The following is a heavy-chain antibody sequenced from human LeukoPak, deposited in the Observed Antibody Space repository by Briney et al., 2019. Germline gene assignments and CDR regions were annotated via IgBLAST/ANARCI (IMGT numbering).Heavy chain of an antibody. D-gene: IGHD3-10*01. J-gene: IGHJ6*02. Sequence: PSETLSLTCAVYGGSFSGYYWSWIRQPPGKGLEWIGEINHSGSTNYNPSLKSRVTISVDTSKNQFSPKPSSVTAADTAVYYYARGRMVRGVIGYYYYYGMDVWGQGTTVTVSS. V-gene: IGHV4-34*01. CDR3: ARGRMVRGVIGYYYYYGMDV. CDR2: INHSGST. CDR1: GGSFSGYY.